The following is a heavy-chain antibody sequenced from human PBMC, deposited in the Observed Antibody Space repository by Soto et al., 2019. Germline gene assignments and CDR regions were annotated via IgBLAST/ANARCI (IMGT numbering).Heavy chain of an antibody. D-gene: IGHD3-10*01. CDR3: ARVGYGSGSYHFDY. J-gene: IGHJ4*02. V-gene: IGHV3-74*01. CDR2: INSGGSTT. Sequence: EVQLVESGGGLVQPGGSLRLSCAASGFTFSSCWMHWVRQAPGKGLVWVSRINSGGSTTSYTDSVKGRFTISRDNAKNTLYLQMNSLRAEDTAVYYCARVGYGSGSYHFDYWGQGTLVTVSS. CDR1: GFTFSSCW.